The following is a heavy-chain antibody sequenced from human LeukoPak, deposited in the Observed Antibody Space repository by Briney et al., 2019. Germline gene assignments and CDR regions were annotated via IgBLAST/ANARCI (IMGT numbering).Heavy chain of an antibody. J-gene: IGHJ4*01. CDR2: IRQDGSEK. CDR3: ARDGTAPGLYFDL. CDR1: GFTFSDYW. D-gene: IGHD1/OR15-1a*01. V-gene: IGHV3-7*01. Sequence: GGSLRLSCAVSGFTFSDYWMNWVRQAPGKGLEWVASIRQDGSEKTYLDSVKGRFTISRDNTKNSLFLQMNSLRAEGTAVYYCARDGTAPGLYFDLWGQGTLVTVSS.